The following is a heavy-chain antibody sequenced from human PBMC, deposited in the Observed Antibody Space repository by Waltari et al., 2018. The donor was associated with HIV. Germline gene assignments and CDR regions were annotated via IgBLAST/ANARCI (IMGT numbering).Heavy chain of an antibody. CDR3: LMEGYYYGMDV. J-gene: IGHJ6*02. D-gene: IGHD2-8*01. Sequence: QLQLQESGPGLVKPSETLSLTCSVSGASIGSNSYWGWVRQPPGKGLEWIATISHSGNTYYNPSLKNRVTISADTSKNQFSLKLSSVTATDTAVYYCLMEGYYYGMDVWGQGTTVTVSS. V-gene: IGHV4-39*01. CDR1: GASIGSNSY. CDR2: ISHSGNT.